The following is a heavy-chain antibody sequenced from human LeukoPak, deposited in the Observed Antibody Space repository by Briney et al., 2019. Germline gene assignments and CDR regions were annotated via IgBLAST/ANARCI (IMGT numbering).Heavy chain of an antibody. Sequence: GGSLRLSCAASGFTFSSYEMNWVRQAPGKGLEWVSYISSSGSTIYYAYSVKGRFTISRDNAKNSLYLQMNSQRAEDTAVYYCARESWYAQFDYWGQGTLVTVSS. CDR2: ISSSGSTI. J-gene: IGHJ4*02. CDR3: ARESWYAQFDY. V-gene: IGHV3-48*03. CDR1: GFTFSSYE. D-gene: IGHD6-13*01.